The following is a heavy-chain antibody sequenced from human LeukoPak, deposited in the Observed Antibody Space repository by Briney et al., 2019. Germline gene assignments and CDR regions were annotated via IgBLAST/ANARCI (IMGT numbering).Heavy chain of an antibody. V-gene: IGHV4-34*01. J-gene: IGHJ4*02. CDR1: GGSFSGYY. Sequence: PSETLSLTCAVYGGSFSGYYWSWIRQPPGKGLEWNGEINHSGSNNYNPSLKSRVTISVDTSKNQFSQKLSSVTAADTAVYYCARRRGYSYGPFDYWGQGTLVTVSS. CDR3: ARRRGYSYGPFDY. CDR2: INHSGSN. D-gene: IGHD5-18*01.